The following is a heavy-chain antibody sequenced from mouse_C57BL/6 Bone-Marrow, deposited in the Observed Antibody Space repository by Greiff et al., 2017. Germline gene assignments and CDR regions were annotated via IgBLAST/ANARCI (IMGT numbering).Heavy chain of an antibody. V-gene: IGHV14-4*01. Sequence: EVKLQESGAELVRPGASVKLSCTASGFNITDDYMHWVKQRPEQGLEWIGWIDPENGDTEYASKFQGKATITADTSSNTAYLQLSSLTSEDTAVYYCALWLRRGYYFDYWGQGTTLTVSS. CDR3: ALWLRRGYYFDY. CDR1: GFNITDDY. D-gene: IGHD2-2*01. CDR2: IDPENGDT. J-gene: IGHJ2*01.